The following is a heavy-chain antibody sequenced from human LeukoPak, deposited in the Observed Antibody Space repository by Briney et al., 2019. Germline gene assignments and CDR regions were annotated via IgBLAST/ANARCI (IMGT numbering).Heavy chain of an antibody. D-gene: IGHD6-13*01. CDR1: GINFRSSG. CDR3: AREGGRAAAGRFDY. V-gene: IGHV3-30*02. Sequence: GGSLRLSCAASGINFRSSGMHWVRQAPGKGLESVTFIQNDGSDKSYAASVKGRFTISRDNSKNTVYLHMNSLRADDTALYYCAREGGRAAAGRFDYWGQGTLVTVSS. J-gene: IGHJ4*02. CDR2: IQNDGSDK.